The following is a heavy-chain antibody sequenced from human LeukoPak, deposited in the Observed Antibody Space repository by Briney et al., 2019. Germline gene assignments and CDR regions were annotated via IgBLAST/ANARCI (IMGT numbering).Heavy chain of an antibody. D-gene: IGHD6-13*01. Sequence: GGSLRLSCAASGFTFSSYGMHWVRQAPGKGLEWVAVISYDGSNKYYADSVKGRFTISRDNSKNTLYLQMNSLRAEDTAVYYCAREGPAGYYGMDVWGQGTTVTVSS. CDR2: ISYDGSNK. V-gene: IGHV3-30*03. CDR3: AREGPAGYYGMDV. J-gene: IGHJ6*02. CDR1: GFTFSSYG.